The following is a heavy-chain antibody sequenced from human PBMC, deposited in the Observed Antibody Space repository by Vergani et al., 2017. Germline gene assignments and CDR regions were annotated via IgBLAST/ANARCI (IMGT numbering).Heavy chain of an antibody. J-gene: IGHJ4*02. CDR1: GGSFSGYY. CDR2: INHSGST. Sequence: QVQLQQWGAGLLKPSETLSLTCAVYGGSFSGYYWSWIRQPPGKGLEWIGEINHSGSTNYNPSRKSRVTISVDTSKNQFSLKLSSVTAADTAVYYCARGAGVSYLAYFDYWGQGTLVTVSS. D-gene: IGHD2-8*01. V-gene: IGHV4-34*01. CDR3: ARGAGVSYLAYFDY.